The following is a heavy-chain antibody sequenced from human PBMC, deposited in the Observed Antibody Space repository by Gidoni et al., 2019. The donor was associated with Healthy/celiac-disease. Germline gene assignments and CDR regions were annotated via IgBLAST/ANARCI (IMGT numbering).Heavy chain of an antibody. CDR3: AKVRERWLQFAASDY. CDR1: AFTFSSYA. D-gene: IGHD5-12*01. Sequence: EVQLFESGGGLVQPGGSVRLSCSASAFTFSSYAMSWVRQAPGKGLEWVSAISGRGGSTYDADSVKGRFTIARDKSKNTLYLQMNSLRAEDTAVYYCAKVRERWLQFAASDYWGQGTLVTVSS. CDR2: ISGRGGST. V-gene: IGHV3-23*01. J-gene: IGHJ4*02.